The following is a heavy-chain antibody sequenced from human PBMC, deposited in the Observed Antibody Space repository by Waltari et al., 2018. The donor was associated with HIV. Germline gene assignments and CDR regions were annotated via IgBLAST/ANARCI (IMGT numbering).Heavy chain of an antibody. CDR1: GYPFSPFW. Sequence: EEQLVQSGAEVKKPGESLKISCKGSGYPFSPFWIVWVRQMTGKGLEWMGTIYPGDSDTRYSPSFQGQVTISADKSISTAYLQWSSLKASDSAMYYCARRRGSYSGSYYSLDYWGQGTLVTVSS. J-gene: IGHJ4*02. CDR3: ARRRGSYSGSYYSLDY. V-gene: IGHV5-51*03. CDR2: IYPGDSDT. D-gene: IGHD1-26*01.